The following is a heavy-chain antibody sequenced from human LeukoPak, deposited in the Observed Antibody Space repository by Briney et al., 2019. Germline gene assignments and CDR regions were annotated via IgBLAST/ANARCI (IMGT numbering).Heavy chain of an antibody. D-gene: IGHD6-13*01. CDR1: GYTFTSYY. CDR3: ARGRYSSSWGLYYYYYYMDV. V-gene: IGHV1-2*02. Sequence: ASVKVSCKASGYTFTSYYMHWVRQAPGQGLEWMGWINPNSGGTNYAQKFQGRVTMTRDTSISTAYMELSRLRSDDTAVYYCARGRYSSSWGLYYYYYYMDVWGKGTTVTISS. CDR2: INPNSGGT. J-gene: IGHJ6*03.